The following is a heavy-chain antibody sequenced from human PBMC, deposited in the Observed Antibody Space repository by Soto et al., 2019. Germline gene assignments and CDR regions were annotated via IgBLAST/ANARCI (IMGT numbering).Heavy chain of an antibody. D-gene: IGHD1-26*01. J-gene: IGHJ4*02. CDR3: ARDRSGSYDD. V-gene: IGHV1-2*02. CDR1: RYSFTGNS. CDR2: INPNTGGT. Sequence: GASVKVSWKTSRYSFTGNSIHWVRQAPGQGLEWMGLINPNTGGTYFAQKFQGRVTLTTDTSISTAYMELSSLRSDDTAIYYCARDRSGSYDDWGQGTLVTVSS.